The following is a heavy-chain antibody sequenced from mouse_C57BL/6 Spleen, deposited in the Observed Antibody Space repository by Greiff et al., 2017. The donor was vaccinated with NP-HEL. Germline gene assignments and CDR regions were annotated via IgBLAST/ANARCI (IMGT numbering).Heavy chain of an antibody. V-gene: IGHV1-82*01. J-gene: IGHJ2*01. CDR2: IYPGDGDT. CDR3: ARWDIGYGYYFDY. D-gene: IGHD1-2*01. Sequence: QVQLQQSGPELVKPGASVKISCKASGYAFSSSWMNWVKQRPGKGLEWIGRIYPGDGDTNYNGKFKGKATLTADKSSSTAYMQLSSLTSEDSAVYFCARWDIGYGYYFDYWGQGTTLTVSS. CDR1: GYAFSSSW.